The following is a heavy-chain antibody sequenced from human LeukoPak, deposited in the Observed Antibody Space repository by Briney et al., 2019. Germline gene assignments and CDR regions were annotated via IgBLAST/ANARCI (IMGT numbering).Heavy chain of an antibody. Sequence: GGSLRLSCAASGFTFSSYGMHWVRQAPGKGLEWVAVIWYDGSNKYYADSVKGRFTISRDNSKNTQYLQMNSLRAEDTAVYYCARDRRGYDSSGYYGFWGQGTLVTVSS. CDR2: IWYDGSNK. CDR1: GFTFSSYG. D-gene: IGHD3-22*01. V-gene: IGHV3-33*01. J-gene: IGHJ4*02. CDR3: ARDRRGYDSSGYYGF.